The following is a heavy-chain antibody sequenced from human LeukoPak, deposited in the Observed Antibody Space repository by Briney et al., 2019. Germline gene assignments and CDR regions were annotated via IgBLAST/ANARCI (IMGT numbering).Heavy chain of an antibody. CDR2: INHSGST. J-gene: IGHJ4*02. V-gene: IGHV4-34*01. CDR3: ARDRVTGYDY. CDR1: GGSFSGYY. D-gene: IGHD2-21*02. Sequence: SETLSLTCAVYGGSFSGYYWSWIRQPPGKGLEWIGEINHSGSTNYNPSLKSRVTISVDTSKNQFSLKLSSVTAADTAVYYCARDRVTGYDYWGQGTLVTVSS.